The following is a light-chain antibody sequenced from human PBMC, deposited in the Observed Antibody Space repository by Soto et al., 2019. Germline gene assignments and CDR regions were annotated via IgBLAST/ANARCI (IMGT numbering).Light chain of an antibody. CDR1: QSVLFSSNNKKY. V-gene: IGKV4-1*01. Sequence: DIVMTQSPDSLAVSLGERATINCKSSQSVLFSSNNKKYLAWYQQKPGQPPKLLIYCASTRESGVPNRFSGSGSGTDFPLTISSLQAEDVALYYCQQAYSTPITFGQGTRLEIK. CDR3: QQAYSTPIT. J-gene: IGKJ5*01. CDR2: CAS.